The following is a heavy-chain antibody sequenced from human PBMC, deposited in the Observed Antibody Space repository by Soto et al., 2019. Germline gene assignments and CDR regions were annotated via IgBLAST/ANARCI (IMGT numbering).Heavy chain of an antibody. CDR3: VRRGDYGDYVGY. CDR1: GYTFTTYW. CDR2: IDPSDSYS. V-gene: IGHV5-10-1*03. D-gene: IGHD4-17*01. J-gene: IGHJ4*02. Sequence: EVQLVQAGAEVKKPGESLRISCKASGYTFTTYWISWVRQMPGRGLEWMGKIDPSDSYSSYSPSFQGHVTISADKSINTAYLQWSSLKASDTAIYYCVRRGDYGDYVGYWGQGTQVTVSS.